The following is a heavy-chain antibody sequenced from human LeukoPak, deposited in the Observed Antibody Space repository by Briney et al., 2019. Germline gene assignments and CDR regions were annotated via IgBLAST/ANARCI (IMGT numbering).Heavy chain of an antibody. CDR1: GFTFSSYG. CDR3: ARDSGAYYYDSSGSQRGNWFDP. J-gene: IGHJ5*02. Sequence: GSLRLSCAASGFTFSSYGMHWVRQAPGKGLEWVAVISYDGGNKYYADSVKGRFTISRDNSKNTLYLQMNSLRAEDTAVYYCARDSGAYYYDSSGSQRGNWFDPWGQGTLVTVSS. D-gene: IGHD3-22*01. CDR2: ISYDGGNK. V-gene: IGHV3-30*03.